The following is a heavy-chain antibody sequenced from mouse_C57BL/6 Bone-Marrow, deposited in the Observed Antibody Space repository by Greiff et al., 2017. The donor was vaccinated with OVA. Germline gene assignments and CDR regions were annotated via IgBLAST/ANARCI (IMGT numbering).Heavy chain of an antibody. V-gene: IGHV1-76*01. CDR2: IYPGSGNT. Sequence: VQLQESGAELVRPGASVKLSCKASGYTFTDYYINWVKQRPGQGLEWIARIYPGSGNTYYNEKFKGKATLTADKSSSTAYMQLSRLTSEDSAFYCCARVKYDSDYEWGYFDYWGQGTTLTVSS. J-gene: IGHJ2*01. D-gene: IGHD2-3*01. CDR3: ARVKYDSDYEWGYFDY. CDR1: GYTFTDYY.